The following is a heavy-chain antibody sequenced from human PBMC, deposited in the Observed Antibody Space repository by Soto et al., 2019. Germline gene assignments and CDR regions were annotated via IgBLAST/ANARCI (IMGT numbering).Heavy chain of an antibody. V-gene: IGHV3-74*01. Sequence: EVQLVESGGGLVQPGGSLRLSCAASGFTFSRYWMHWVRQAPGKGLVWVSHISSDGSTTRYADSVKGRFTISRDNAKNTLYVQMNSLRAEDTAVYYCARDAYSSNWYEGLDYWGQGTLVTVSS. CDR1: GFTFSRYW. J-gene: IGHJ4*02. CDR2: ISSDGSTT. CDR3: ARDAYSSNWYEGLDY. D-gene: IGHD6-13*01.